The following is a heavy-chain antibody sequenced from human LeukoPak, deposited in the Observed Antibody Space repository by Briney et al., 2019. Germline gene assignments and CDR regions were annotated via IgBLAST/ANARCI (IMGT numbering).Heavy chain of an antibody. CDR3: SRAEDY. D-gene: IGHD1-14*01. J-gene: IGHJ4*02. Sequence: GGSLRLSCAASGFTFSNYWMSWVRQAPGMGLEWVANINTDGSQKYYVDSVKGRFTISRDNAKNSLYLQMNSLRAEDTAVYFCSRAEDYWGQGTLVTVSS. CDR2: INTDGSQK. V-gene: IGHV3-7*01. CDR1: GFTFSNYW.